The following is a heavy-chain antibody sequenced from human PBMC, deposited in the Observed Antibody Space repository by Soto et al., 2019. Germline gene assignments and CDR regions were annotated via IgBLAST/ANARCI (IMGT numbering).Heavy chain of an antibody. D-gene: IGHD6-6*01. Sequence: VQLAESGGGLAQPGGSPRLSCAASGFTLSGYAMDWVRQAPGKGLEYVSGISSNGVGTYYANSVQGRFTISRDNSKNTVYLQMGSLRPEDMAVYYCARRARPDFYYMDVWGKGTTVTVS. V-gene: IGHV3-64*01. CDR1: GFTLSGYA. CDR2: ISSNGVGT. J-gene: IGHJ6*03. CDR3: ARRARPDFYYMDV.